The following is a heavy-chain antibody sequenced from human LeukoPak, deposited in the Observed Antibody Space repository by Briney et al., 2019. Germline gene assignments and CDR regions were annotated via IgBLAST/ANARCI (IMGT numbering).Heavy chain of an antibody. CDR3: AKDYRSTYYDILTTFDY. J-gene: IGHJ4*02. Sequence: GGSLRLSCAASGFTFSSYAMSWVRQAPGKGLEWVSAISGSGGSTYYADSVKGRFTISRDNSKNTLYLQMNSLRAEDTAVYYCAKDYRSTYYDILTTFDYWGQGTLVTVSS. D-gene: IGHD3-9*01. CDR1: GFTFSSYA. CDR2: ISGSGGST. V-gene: IGHV3-23*01.